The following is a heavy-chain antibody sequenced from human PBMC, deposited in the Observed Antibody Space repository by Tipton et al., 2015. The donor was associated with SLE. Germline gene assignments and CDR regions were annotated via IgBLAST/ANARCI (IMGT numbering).Heavy chain of an antibody. CDR3: ARDGDGGSGSYDAFAI. CDR2: IYTSGST. V-gene: IGHV4-38-2*02. D-gene: IGHD3-10*01. J-gene: IGHJ3*02. Sequence: TLSLTCAVSGSSISSGYYWGWIRQPPGKGLEWIVYIYTSGSTNYNPSLKSRVTISVDTSKNQFSLKLSSVTAADTAVYYCARDGDGGSGSYDAFAIWRQGTMVTVPS. CDR1: GSSISSGYY.